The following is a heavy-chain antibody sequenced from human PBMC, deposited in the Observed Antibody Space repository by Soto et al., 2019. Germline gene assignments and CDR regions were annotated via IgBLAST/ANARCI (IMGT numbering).Heavy chain of an antibody. J-gene: IGHJ5*02. CDR3: ARLGEVAARPIHWFDP. CDR1: GGSISSSSYY. V-gene: IGHV4-39*01. D-gene: IGHD6-6*01. CDR2: IYYSGST. Sequence: SETLSLTYTVSGGSISSSSYYWGWIRQPPGKGLEWIGSIYYSGSTYYNPSLKSRVTISVDTSKNQFSLKLSSVTAADTAVYYCARLGEVAARPIHWFDPWGQGTLVTVSS.